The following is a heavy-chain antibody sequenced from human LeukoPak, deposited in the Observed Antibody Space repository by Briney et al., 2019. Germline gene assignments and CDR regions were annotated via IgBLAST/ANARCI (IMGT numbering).Heavy chain of an antibody. CDR1: GGSISSYY. J-gene: IGHJ4*02. D-gene: IGHD1-26*01. CDR3: ARGGSGTILFDY. Sequence: PETLSLTCTVSGGSISSYYWSWIRQPAGKGLEWIGRIYSSGSTNYNPSFESRVTMSEDASNNQFSLKLNSVTAADTAVYYCARGGSGTILFDYWGQGTLVTVSS. V-gene: IGHV4-4*07. CDR2: IYSSGST.